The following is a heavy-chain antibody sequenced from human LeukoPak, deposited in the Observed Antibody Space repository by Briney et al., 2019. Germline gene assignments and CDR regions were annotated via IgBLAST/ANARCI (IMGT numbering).Heavy chain of an antibody. CDR2: ISSDGSKN. CDR1: GFTFSNYG. J-gene: IGHJ4*02. V-gene: IGHV3-30*03. Sequence: GGSLRLSCAASGFTFSNYGMHWVRQTPGKGLEWVALISSDGSKNIYADSVKGRFTISRDNSKNTVYLQMNSLRAEDTAVYYCARDPTGYMAYYFDYWGQGTLVTVSS. CDR3: ARDPTGYMAYYFDY. D-gene: IGHD3-16*02.